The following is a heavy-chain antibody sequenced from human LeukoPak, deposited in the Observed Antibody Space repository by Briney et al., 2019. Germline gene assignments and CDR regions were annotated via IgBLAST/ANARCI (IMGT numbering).Heavy chain of an antibody. D-gene: IGHD7-27*01. CDR1: GGSISSGSYY. Sequence: SETLSLTCTVSGGSISSGSYYWGWIRQPPGKGLEWIGSIYYSGSTYYNPSLKSRVTISVDTSKNQFSLKLSSVTAADTAVYYCARDPLDLGHKEVDYWGQGTLVTVSS. CDR3: ARDPLDLGHKEVDY. V-gene: IGHV4-39*07. J-gene: IGHJ4*02. CDR2: IYYSGST.